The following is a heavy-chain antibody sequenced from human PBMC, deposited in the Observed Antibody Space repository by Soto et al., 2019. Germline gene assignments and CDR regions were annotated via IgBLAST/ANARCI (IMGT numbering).Heavy chain of an antibody. J-gene: IGHJ6*02. V-gene: IGHV4-34*01. Sequence: PSETLSLTCAVYGGSFSGYYWSWIRQPPGKGLEWIGEINHSGSTNYNPSLKSRVTISVDTSKNQFSLKLSSVTAADTAVYYCARGHPSIVGATLDYYYGMDVWGQGTTVTVSS. CDR2: INHSGST. CDR3: ARGHPSIVGATLDYYYGMDV. CDR1: GGSFSGYY. D-gene: IGHD1-26*01.